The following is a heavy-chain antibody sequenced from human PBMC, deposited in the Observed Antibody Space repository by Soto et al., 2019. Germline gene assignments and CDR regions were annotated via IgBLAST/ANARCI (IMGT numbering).Heavy chain of an antibody. V-gene: IGHV4-30-2*01. CDR2: IYDSGFT. Sequence: SETLSLTCAVSGGSISSGGYSWSWIRQPPGKGLEWIGYIYDSGFTYYNPSLKSRVTISVDRSKNQFSLKLSSVTAADTAVYYCARAHYGDFGYGMDVWGRGTTVTVSS. CDR3: ARAHYGDFGYGMDV. J-gene: IGHJ6*02. CDR1: GGSISSGGYS. D-gene: IGHD4-17*01.